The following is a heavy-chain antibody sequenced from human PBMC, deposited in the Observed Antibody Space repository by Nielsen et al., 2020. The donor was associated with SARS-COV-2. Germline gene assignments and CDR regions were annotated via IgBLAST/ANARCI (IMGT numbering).Heavy chain of an antibody. CDR1: GFTFSTYN. V-gene: IGHV3-21*01. D-gene: IGHD3-16*01. CDR2: ISSSNRYI. Sequence: GESLKISCAVSGFTFSTYNMNWVRQAPGKGLEWVLSISSSNRYIYYADSVKGRFTISRDNAKNSLYLQMNSLRAEDTAVYYCVRGLQVPNGLAHRWGQGTLVTVSS. J-gene: IGHJ4*02. CDR3: VRGLQVPNGLAHR.